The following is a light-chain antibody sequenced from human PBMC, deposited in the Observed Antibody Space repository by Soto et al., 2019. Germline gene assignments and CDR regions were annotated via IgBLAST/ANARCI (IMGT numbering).Light chain of an antibody. CDR3: QQHHNGPFT. CDR2: GAS. CDR1: QSVSSS. J-gene: IGKJ4*01. V-gene: IGKV3-15*01. Sequence: EIAMTQSPATLSVSPGERATLSCRASQSVSSSLAWYQQKPGQAPRLLIYGASTRATGIPARFSGGGSGTEFTLTISSLQSEDFAVYYRQQHHNGPFTFGGGTKVNIK.